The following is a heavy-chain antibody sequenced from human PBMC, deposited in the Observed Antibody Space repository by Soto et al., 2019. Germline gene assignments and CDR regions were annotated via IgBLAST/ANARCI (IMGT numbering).Heavy chain of an antibody. CDR1: GGTFSSYA. CDR3: AREGGGSWYPVRNIFDY. D-gene: IGHD6-13*01. V-gene: IGHV1-69*13. J-gene: IGHJ4*02. CDR2: IIPIFGTA. Sequence: ASVKVSCKASGGTFSSYAISWVRQAPGQGLEWMGGIIPIFGTANYAQKFQGRVTITADESTSTAYMELSSLRSEDTAVYYCAREGGGSWYPVRNIFDYWGQGTLVTVSS.